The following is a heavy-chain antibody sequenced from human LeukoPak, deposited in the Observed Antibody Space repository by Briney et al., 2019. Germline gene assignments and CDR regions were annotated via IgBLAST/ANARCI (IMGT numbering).Heavy chain of an antibody. CDR3: ARSGSYFSFDI. Sequence: PSQTLSLTCAVSGGSISGGGYSWSWIRQSPGKGLEWIGYIYQSGSTYYNPSLKGRVTISVDRSKNQFSLKLSSLTAADTAVYYCARSGSYFSFDIWGQGTMVTVSS. D-gene: IGHD1-26*01. CDR1: GGSISGGGYS. CDR2: IYQSGST. V-gene: IGHV4-30-2*06. J-gene: IGHJ3*02.